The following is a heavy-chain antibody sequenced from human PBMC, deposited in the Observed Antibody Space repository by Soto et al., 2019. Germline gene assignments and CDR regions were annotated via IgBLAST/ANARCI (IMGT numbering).Heavy chain of an antibody. J-gene: IGHJ4*02. Sequence: GGSLRLSCAASGFTFSSYGMHWVRQAPGKGLEWVAVISYDGSDKYYADSVKGRFTISRGNSKNTLYLQMNSLKPEDTAVYYCAKSYYYFDSWGLGTLVTVSS. CDR3: AKSYYYFDS. D-gene: IGHD2-21*01. CDR1: GFTFSSYG. CDR2: ISYDGSDK. V-gene: IGHV3-30*18.